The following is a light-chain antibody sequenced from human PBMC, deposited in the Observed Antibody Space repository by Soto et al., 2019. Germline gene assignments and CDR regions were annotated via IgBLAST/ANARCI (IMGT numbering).Light chain of an antibody. V-gene: IGKV1-5*01. Sequence: DIQMTQSPSTLSASVGDRVTITCRARQSIDRWLAWYQQRPGRAPKLLIYDVANLETGVPSRFSGSGSETEFTLTISSLQPDDFAIYYCQQYNSYPLTFGGGTKVEIK. J-gene: IGKJ4*01. CDR3: QQYNSYPLT. CDR2: DVA. CDR1: QSIDRW.